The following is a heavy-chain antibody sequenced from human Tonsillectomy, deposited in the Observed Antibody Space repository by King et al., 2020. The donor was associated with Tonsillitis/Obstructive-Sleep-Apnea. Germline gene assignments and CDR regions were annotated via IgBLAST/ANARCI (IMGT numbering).Heavy chain of an antibody. Sequence: VQLQESGPGLVKPSHTLSLTCTVSGGSISSGGYYWSWIRQHPGKGLEWIGYIYYSGTTYYNPSLKSRLSISLDTSKNQFSLKLSSVTAADTAVYFCARGDDYDDYLDSWGQGTLVTVSS. CDR3: ARGDDYDDYLDS. J-gene: IGHJ4*02. CDR2: IYYSGTT. CDR1: GGSISSGGYY. D-gene: IGHD4-17*01. V-gene: IGHV4-31*03.